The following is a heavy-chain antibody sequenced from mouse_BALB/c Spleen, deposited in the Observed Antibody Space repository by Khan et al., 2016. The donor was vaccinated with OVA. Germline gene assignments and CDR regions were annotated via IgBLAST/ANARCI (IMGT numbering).Heavy chain of an antibody. D-gene: IGHD2-2*01. CDR3: ARSGSGSFGF. V-gene: IGHV1-77*01. CDR1: GYTFTDFY. Sequence: VQLQESGAELARPGASVKLSCKTSGYTFTDFYINWVKQRTGQGLEWIGDIYPGSANTYYNEKFKGKATLTVDKSSSTAYMQLSSLTSEDYAFYFCARSGSGSFGFWGQGTLVTVSA. CDR2: IYPGSANT. J-gene: IGHJ3*01.